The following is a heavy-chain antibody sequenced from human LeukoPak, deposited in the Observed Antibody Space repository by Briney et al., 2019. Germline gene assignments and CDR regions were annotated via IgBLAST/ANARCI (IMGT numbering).Heavy chain of an antibody. CDR1: GFTFSSYA. CDR3: ARVRTYYDFWSGDAFDI. Sequence: GGSLRLSCAASGFTFSSYAMHWVRQAPGKGLEWVAVISYDGSNKYYADSVKGRFTISRDNSKNTLYLQMNSLRAEDTAVYYCARVRTYYDFWSGDAFDIWGQGTMVTVSS. D-gene: IGHD3-3*01. CDR2: ISYDGSNK. J-gene: IGHJ3*02. V-gene: IGHV3-30-3*01.